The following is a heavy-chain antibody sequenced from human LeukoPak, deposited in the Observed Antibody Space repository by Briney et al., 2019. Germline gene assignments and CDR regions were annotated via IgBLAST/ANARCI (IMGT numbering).Heavy chain of an antibody. Sequence: PSETLSLTCTVSGGSISSYYWSWIRQPPGKGLEWIGYIYYSGSTTYNPSLESRVTISVDTSKNQFSLKLSSVTAADTAVYYCARQGQRRNPWYYFDYWGQGALVTVSS. CDR1: GGSISSYY. CDR3: ARQGQRRNPWYYFDY. J-gene: IGHJ4*02. CDR2: IYYSGST. V-gene: IGHV4-59*01. D-gene: IGHD1-1*01.